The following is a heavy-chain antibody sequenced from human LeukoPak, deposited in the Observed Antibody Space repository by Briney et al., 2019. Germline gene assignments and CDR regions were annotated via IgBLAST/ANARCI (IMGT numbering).Heavy chain of an antibody. V-gene: IGHV3-23*01. CDR3: AKDLRERDGDYLLFDY. J-gene: IGHJ4*02. CDR1: GFIFGDSG. D-gene: IGHD4-17*01. Sequence: GGSLRLSCTASGFIFGDSGMSWVRQAPGKGLEWVSSISASGGGTYYADSVGGRFSVSRDNSKSTVFLQINGLGAEDTAVYYCAKDLRERDGDYLLFDYWGQGTLVTVSS. CDR2: ISASGGGT.